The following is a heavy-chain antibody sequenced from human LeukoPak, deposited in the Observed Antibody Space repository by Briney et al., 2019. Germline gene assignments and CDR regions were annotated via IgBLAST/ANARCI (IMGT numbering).Heavy chain of an antibody. Sequence: ASVKVSCKASGYTFTSYYMHWVRQAPGQGLEWMGIINPSGGSTSYAQKFQGRVTMTRDTSTSTVCMELSSLRSEDTAVYYCARDSDYDFWSGPYYYYMDVWGKGTTVTVSS. CDR3: ARDSDYDFWSGPYYYYMDV. CDR2: INPSGGST. CDR1: GYTFTSYY. D-gene: IGHD3-3*01. J-gene: IGHJ6*03. V-gene: IGHV1-46*01.